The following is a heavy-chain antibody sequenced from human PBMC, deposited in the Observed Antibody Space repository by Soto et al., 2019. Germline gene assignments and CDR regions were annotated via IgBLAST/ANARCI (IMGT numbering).Heavy chain of an antibody. J-gene: IGHJ6*03. CDR3: TWDPRGDGSNTSGYYYDYYYIDD. V-gene: IGHV3-48*03. CDR1: GFSFSSYE. CDR2: ISSSGSTI. D-gene: IGHD2-2*01. Sequence: AGSLRLSCAASGFSFSSYEMNWVRQAPGKGLEWVSYISSSGSTIYYADSVKGRFTISRTTAKNSSYLQMNSLGAEDAAVYYCTWDPRGDGSNTSGYYYDYYYIDDWGKGTPVTVSS.